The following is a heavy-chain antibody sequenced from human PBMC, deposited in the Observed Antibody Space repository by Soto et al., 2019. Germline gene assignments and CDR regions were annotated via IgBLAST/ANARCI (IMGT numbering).Heavy chain of an antibody. J-gene: IGHJ4*02. CDR1: GYTFTSYG. CDR2: ISAYNGNT. Sequence: QVQLVQSGAEVKKPGASVKVSCKASGYTFTSYGISWVRQAPGQGLEWMGWISAYNGNTNYAQKLQGRVTMTTDTTTSTAYMELRSLRSDDTAVYYGARDVGVLWFGELSGPYYFDYWGQGTLVTVSS. D-gene: IGHD3-10*01. CDR3: ARDVGVLWFGELSGPYYFDY. V-gene: IGHV1-18*01.